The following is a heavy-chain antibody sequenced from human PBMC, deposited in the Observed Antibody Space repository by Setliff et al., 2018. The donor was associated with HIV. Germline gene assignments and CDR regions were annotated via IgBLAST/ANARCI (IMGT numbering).Heavy chain of an antibody. Sequence: SQTLSLTCGVSGGSINLNPYSWSWIRQPPGKALEWIGYIHHSGNTQFNPSFKSRVTMSIDVSRNQFSLNLYSVTAADTAVYYCARAYFGSGIYYWGQGTLVTVSS. V-gene: IGHV4-30-2*01. CDR1: GGSINLNPYS. J-gene: IGHJ4*02. CDR3: ARAYFGSGIYY. CDR2: IHHSGNT. D-gene: IGHD3-10*01.